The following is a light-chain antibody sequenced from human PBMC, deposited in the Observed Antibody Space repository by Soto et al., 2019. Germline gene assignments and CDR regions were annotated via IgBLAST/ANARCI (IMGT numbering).Light chain of an antibody. CDR3: QQYGNSPRYS. Sequence: EIVLTQSPGTLSLSPGERVTLSCRASQSVSSIYLAWYQQKPGQAPRLLIYTTSTRATGIPDRFSGSGSGTDFTLTISRLEPEDFAVYYCQQYGNSPRYSFGQGTRLEIK. J-gene: IGKJ2*03. CDR1: QSVSSIY. V-gene: IGKV3-20*01. CDR2: TTS.